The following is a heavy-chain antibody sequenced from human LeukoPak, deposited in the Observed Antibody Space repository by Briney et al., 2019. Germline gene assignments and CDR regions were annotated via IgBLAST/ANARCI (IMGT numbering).Heavy chain of an antibody. Sequence: SETLSLTCTVSGGSISSYYWSWIRQPPGKGLEWIGYIYYSGSTNYNPSLKSRVTISVDTSKNQFSLKLSSVTAADTAVYYCARGRPGPITMVRGVIFDYWGQGTLVTVSS. J-gene: IGHJ4*02. V-gene: IGHV4-59*12. CDR3: ARGRPGPITMVRGVIFDY. CDR1: GGSISSYY. D-gene: IGHD3-10*01. CDR2: IYYSGST.